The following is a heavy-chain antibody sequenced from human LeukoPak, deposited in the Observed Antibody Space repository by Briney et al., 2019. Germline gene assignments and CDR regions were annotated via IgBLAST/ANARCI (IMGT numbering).Heavy chain of an antibody. CDR3: ARKPSGP. V-gene: IGHV3-66*01. Sequence: PGGSLRLSCAASGFTVSNSYLTWVRQAPGKGLEWVSLIYSGGTTSYADSVQGRFTISRDNSKNTVYLQMNSLTVEDTAVYYCARKPSGPWGQGTLVTVSS. CDR1: GFTVSNSY. J-gene: IGHJ5*02. CDR2: IYSGGTT.